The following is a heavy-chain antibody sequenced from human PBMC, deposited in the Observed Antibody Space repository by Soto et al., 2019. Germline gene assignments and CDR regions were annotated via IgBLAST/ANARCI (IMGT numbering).Heavy chain of an antibody. V-gene: IGHV3-23*01. CDR2: ISGSGGST. J-gene: IGHJ4*02. Sequence: PGGSLRLSCAASGFTFSGYAMSWVRQAPGKGLEWVSAISGSGGSTYYADSVKGRFTISRDNSKNTLYLQMNSLRAEDTAVYYCATLAYYDFWSGYSEEYYFDYWGQGTLVTVSS. D-gene: IGHD3-3*01. CDR1: GFTFSGYA. CDR3: ATLAYYDFWSGYSEEYYFDY.